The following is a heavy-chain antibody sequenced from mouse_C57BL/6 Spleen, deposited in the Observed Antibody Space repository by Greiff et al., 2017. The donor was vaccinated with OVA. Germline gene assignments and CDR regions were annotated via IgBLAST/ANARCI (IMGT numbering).Heavy chain of an antibody. Sequence: EVQLQQSGPELVKPGASVKISCKASGYTFTDYYMNWVKQSHGKSLEWIGDINPNNGGTSYNQKFKGKATLTVDKSSSTAYMELRSLTSEDSAVYYCARGGYDYGRFAYWGQGTLVTVSA. CDR2: INPNNGGT. CDR3: ARGGYDYGRFAY. CDR1: GYTFTDYY. D-gene: IGHD2-4*01. V-gene: IGHV1-26*01. J-gene: IGHJ3*01.